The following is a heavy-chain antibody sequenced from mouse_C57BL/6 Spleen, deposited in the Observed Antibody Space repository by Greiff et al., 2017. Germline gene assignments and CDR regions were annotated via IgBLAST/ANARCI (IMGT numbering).Heavy chain of an antibody. D-gene: IGHD1-1*01. Sequence: EVNVVESGGGLVKPGGSLKLSCAASGFTFSDYGMHWVRQAPEKGLEWVAYISSGSSTIYYADTVKGRFTISRDNAKNTLFLQMTSLRSEDTAMYYCARDSYDYFDYWGQGTTLTVSS. CDR3: ARDSYDYFDY. CDR1: GFTFSDYG. V-gene: IGHV5-17*01. CDR2: ISSGSSTI. J-gene: IGHJ2*01.